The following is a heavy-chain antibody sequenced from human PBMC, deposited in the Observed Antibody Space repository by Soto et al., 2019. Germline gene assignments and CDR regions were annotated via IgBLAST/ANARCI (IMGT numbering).Heavy chain of an antibody. J-gene: IGHJ6*02. CDR3: AGGWFGGGV. D-gene: IGHD3-10*01. Sequence: QVQLVQSGAEVKKPGSSVKVSCKASGGTFSSYTISWVRQAPGQGLVWMGRIIPILGIANYAQKFQGRVTITADKSTSTAYMELSSLRAEDTAVYYCAGGWFGGGVWGQGTTVTVSS. V-gene: IGHV1-69*02. CDR1: GGTFSSYT. CDR2: IIPILGIA.